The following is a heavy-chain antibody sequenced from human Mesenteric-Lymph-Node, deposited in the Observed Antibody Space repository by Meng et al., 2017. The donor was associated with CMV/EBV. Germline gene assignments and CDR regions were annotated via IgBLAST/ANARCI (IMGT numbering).Heavy chain of an antibody. Sequence: ASVKVSCKASGYTFTGYYMHWVRQAPGQGLEWMGWINLNSGGTNYTQKFQGRVTMTRDTSIGTAYMELSRLRSDDTAVFYCARVRKGGYSYGLYYYYGMDVWGQGTTVTVSS. CDR1: GYTFTGYY. J-gene: IGHJ6*02. D-gene: IGHD5-18*01. CDR2: INLNSGGT. CDR3: ARVRKGGYSYGLYYYYGMDV. V-gene: IGHV1-2*02.